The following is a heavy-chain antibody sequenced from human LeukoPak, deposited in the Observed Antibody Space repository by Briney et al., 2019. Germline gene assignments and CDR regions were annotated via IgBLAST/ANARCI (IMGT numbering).Heavy chain of an antibody. Sequence: SETLSLTCAVYGGSLSGYYWSWIRQPPGKGLEWIGEINHSGSTNYNPSLKSRVTISVDTSKNQFSLKLSSVTAADTAVYYCARVPDEWFGELLRYFDYWGQGTLVTVSS. V-gene: IGHV4-34*01. D-gene: IGHD3-10*01. CDR2: INHSGST. CDR3: ARVPDEWFGELLRYFDY. J-gene: IGHJ4*02. CDR1: GGSLSGYY.